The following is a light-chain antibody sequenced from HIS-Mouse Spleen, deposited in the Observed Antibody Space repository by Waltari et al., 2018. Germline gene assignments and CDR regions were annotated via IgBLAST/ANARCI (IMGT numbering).Light chain of an antibody. Sequence: QSALTQPASVSGSPGRPITISCTGTSIDVGRYNLVSWYQQHPGKAPKLMIYEGSKRLSGVSNRFSGSKSGNTASLTISGLQDEDEADYYCCSYAGSSTWVFGGGTKLTVL. CDR2: EGS. CDR1: SIDVGRYNL. CDR3: CSYAGSSTWV. V-gene: IGLV2-23*01. J-gene: IGLJ3*02.